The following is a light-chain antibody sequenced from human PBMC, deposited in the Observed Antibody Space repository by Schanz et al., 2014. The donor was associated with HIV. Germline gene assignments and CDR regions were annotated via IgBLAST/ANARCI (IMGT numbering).Light chain of an antibody. CDR2: EVS. V-gene: IGLV2-8*01. CDR3: QSYDSSLSSWV. CDR1: SSDVGGYNY. Sequence: QSALTQPPSASGSPGQPVTIFCTGSSSDVGGYNYVSWYQQHPGKAPKVMIYEVSRRPSGVPDRFSGSKSGNTASLTVSGLQAEDEADYYCQSYDSSLSSWVFGGGTKLTVL. J-gene: IGLJ3*02.